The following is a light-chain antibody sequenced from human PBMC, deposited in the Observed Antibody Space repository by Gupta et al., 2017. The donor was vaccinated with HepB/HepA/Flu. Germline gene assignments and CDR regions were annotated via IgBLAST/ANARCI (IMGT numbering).Light chain of an antibody. V-gene: IGKV3-15*01. CDR1: QSVSSY. Sequence: ELVMPQSPATLSVSPGERATLSCRASQSVSSYLAWYQQKPGQAPRLLIYGASTRATGIPARFSGSGSGTEFTLTISSLESEDFAVYYCQHYSSWPSCSFGRGTKLEIK. CDR2: GAS. CDR3: QHYSSWPSCS. J-gene: IGKJ2*04.